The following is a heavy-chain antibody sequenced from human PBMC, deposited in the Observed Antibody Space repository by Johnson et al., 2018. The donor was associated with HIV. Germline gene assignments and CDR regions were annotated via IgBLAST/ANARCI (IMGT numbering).Heavy chain of an antibody. CDR1: GFTFDDYA. J-gene: IGHJ3*01. V-gene: IGHV3-9*01. CDR3: ARVGVYDAFDF. Sequence: VQLVESGGGLVQPGRSLRLSCAASGFTFDDYAMHWVRQAPGRGLDWVSGISWNSGSIGYADSVKGRFTISRDNAKNSLYLQMNSLRAEDTALYSCARVGVYDAFDFWGQGTMVTVSS. CDR2: ISWNSGSI. D-gene: IGHD2-8*01.